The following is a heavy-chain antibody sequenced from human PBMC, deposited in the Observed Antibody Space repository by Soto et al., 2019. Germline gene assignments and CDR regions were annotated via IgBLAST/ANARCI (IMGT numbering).Heavy chain of an antibody. J-gene: IGHJ4*02. CDR1: GFTFNNYA. CDR2: ITGSGSDT. CDR3: AKLGSSTWSPHYYFDY. V-gene: IGHV3-23*01. Sequence: PGGSLRLSYAASGFTFNNYAMGWVRQAPGKGLEWVSAITGSGSDTYYLDSVKGRFTISRDNPKNTLYLQMNSLRAEDTAICYCAKLGSSTWSPHYYFDYWGQGTLVTVSS. D-gene: IGHD2-2*01.